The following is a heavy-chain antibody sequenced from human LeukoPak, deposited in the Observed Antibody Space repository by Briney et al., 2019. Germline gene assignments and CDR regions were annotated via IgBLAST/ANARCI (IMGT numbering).Heavy chain of an antibody. D-gene: IGHD2-2*01. CDR1: GFKFSDFG. J-gene: IGHJ4*02. V-gene: IGHV3-30*18. Sequence: PGGSLRLSCAASGFKFSDFGMHWVRQAPGKGLEWVAVVLHDGSKSFYADSVKGRFTSSGDNSKNTVYLQMNSLRAEDTAVYYCAKDKPQLPFPYYFDYWGQGTLVTVSS. CDR3: AKDKPQLPFPYYFDY. CDR2: VLHDGSKS.